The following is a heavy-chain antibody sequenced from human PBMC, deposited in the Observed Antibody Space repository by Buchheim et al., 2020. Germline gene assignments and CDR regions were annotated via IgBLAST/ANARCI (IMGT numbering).Heavy chain of an antibody. CDR3: AKDFLDGYLLDYGMDV. D-gene: IGHD5-24*01. J-gene: IGHJ6*02. V-gene: IGHV3-30*18. CDR1: GFTFSSYG. Sequence: QVQLVESGGGVVQPGRSLRLSCAASGFTFSSYGMHWVRQAPGKGLEWVAVISYDGSNKYYADSVKGRFTISRDNSKHTLFLQMNSLRAEDTAVYYCAKDFLDGYLLDYGMDVWGQGTT. CDR2: ISYDGSNK.